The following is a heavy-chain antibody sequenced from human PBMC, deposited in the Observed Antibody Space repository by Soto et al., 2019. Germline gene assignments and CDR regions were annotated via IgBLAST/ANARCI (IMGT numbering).Heavy chain of an antibody. Sequence: PSETLSLTCAVYGGSFSGYYWSWIRQPPGKGLEWIGEINHSGSTNYNPSLKSRVTISVDTSKNQFSLKLSSVTAADTAVYYCARGEGGSSSYYYYYGMDVWGQGTTVTVSS. CDR3: ARGEGGSSSYYYYYGMDV. V-gene: IGHV4-34*01. J-gene: IGHJ6*02. D-gene: IGHD6-6*01. CDR1: GGSFSGYY. CDR2: INHSGST.